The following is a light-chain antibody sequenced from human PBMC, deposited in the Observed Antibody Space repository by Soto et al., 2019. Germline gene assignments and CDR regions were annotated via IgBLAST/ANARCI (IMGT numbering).Light chain of an antibody. Sequence: QAVVTQPPSASGTPGQRVTISCSGSSSNIGSNYVFWYQHLPGTAPKLLIYRNNQRPSGAPDRFSGSKSGTSASLAISGLRSEDETDYYCAAWDDSLSGVVFGGGTQLTVL. V-gene: IGLV1-47*01. J-gene: IGLJ2*01. CDR1: SSNIGSNY. CDR2: RNN. CDR3: AAWDDSLSGVV.